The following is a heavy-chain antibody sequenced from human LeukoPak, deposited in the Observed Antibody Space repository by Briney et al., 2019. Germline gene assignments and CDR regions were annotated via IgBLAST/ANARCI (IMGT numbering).Heavy chain of an antibody. V-gene: IGHV4-59*01. CDR2: IYYSGST. CDR3: ARSDIVVVPAVGYYYYALDV. D-gene: IGHD2-2*01. CDR1: GGSISTNY. J-gene: IGHJ6*04. Sequence: SETLSITCTVSGGSISTNYWSCIRQPPGKGLEWIGYIYYSGSTNYNPSLKSRVTISVDTSKNQFSLKLSSVTAADTAVYYCARSDIVVVPAVGYYYYALDVWGKGTTVTVSS.